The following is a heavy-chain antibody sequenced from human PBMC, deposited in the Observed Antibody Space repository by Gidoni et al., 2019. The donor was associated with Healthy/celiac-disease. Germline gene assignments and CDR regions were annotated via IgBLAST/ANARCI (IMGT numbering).Heavy chain of an antibody. V-gene: IGHV3-30*18. CDR3: AKSYGDEDYYYYYMDV. D-gene: IGHD4-17*01. J-gene: IGHJ6*03. CDR2: ISYDGSNK. CDR1: GFTCSSYG. Sequence: QVQLVESGGGVVQPGRSLRLSCAASGFTCSSYGMHWVRQAPGKGLEWVAVISYDGSNKYYADSVKGRFTISRDNSKNTLYLQMNSLRAEDTAVYYCAKSYGDEDYYYYYMDVWGKGTTVTVSS.